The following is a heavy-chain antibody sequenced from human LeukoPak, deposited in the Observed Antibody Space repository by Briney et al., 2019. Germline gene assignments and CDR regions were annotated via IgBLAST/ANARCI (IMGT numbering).Heavy chain of an antibody. J-gene: IGHJ5*02. CDR1: GFTFSSYA. V-gene: IGHV3-23*01. Sequence: GGSLRLSCAASGFTFSSYAMSWVRQAPGKGLEWVSAISGSGGSTYYADSVKGRFTISRDNAKNSLYLQMNSLRAEDTAVYYCARRIAAAGGFDPWGQGTLVTVSS. CDR2: ISGSGGST. D-gene: IGHD6-13*01. CDR3: ARRIAAAGGFDP.